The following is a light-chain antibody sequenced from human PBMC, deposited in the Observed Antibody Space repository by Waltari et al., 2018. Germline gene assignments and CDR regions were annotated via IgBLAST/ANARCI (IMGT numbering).Light chain of an antibody. CDR3: AAWDDSLNGVV. CDR2: PNG. CDR1: GSNLGRHP. J-gene: IGLJ2*01. Sequence: QSVLTQPPSASAAPGQTVTIPCYGRGSNLGRHPHNWHQQFPGAAPKRPLHPNGARPSGVSDPFSGSKSGNSASLSITGLQSGDEAHYFCAAWDDSLNGVVFGGGTSLTVL. V-gene: IGLV1-44*01.